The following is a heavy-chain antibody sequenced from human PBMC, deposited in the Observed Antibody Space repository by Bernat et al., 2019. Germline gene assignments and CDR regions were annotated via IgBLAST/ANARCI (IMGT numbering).Heavy chain of an antibody. CDR1: GGTFSSYA. J-gene: IGHJ1*01. CDR3: ARSEYGDYTLEYFQH. Sequence: QVQLVQSGAEVKKPGSSVKVSCKASGGTFSSYAISWVRQAPGEGLEWMGGIIPIFGTANYAQKFQGRVTITVDESTSTAYMELSSLRSEDTAVYYCARSEYGDYTLEYFQHWGQGTLVTVSS. CDR2: IIPIFGTA. V-gene: IGHV1-69*01. D-gene: IGHD4-17*01.